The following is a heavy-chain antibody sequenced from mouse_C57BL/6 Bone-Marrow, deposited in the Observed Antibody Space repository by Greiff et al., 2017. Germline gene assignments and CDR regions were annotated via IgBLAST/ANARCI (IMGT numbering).Heavy chain of an antibody. CDR1: GFTFSSYA. D-gene: IGHD2-3*01. V-gene: IGHV5-4*03. CDR3: ARYDGYYYAMDY. CDR2: ISDGGSYT. J-gene: IGHJ4*01. Sequence: EVKVVESGGGLVKPGGSLKLSCAASGFTFSSYAMSWVRQTPEKRLEWVATISDGGSYTYYPDNVKGRFTISRDNAKNNLYLQMSHLKSEDSATYYCARYDGYYYAMDYWGQGTSVTVSS.